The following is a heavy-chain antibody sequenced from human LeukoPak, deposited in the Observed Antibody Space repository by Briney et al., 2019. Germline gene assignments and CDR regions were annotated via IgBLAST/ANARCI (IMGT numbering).Heavy chain of an antibody. V-gene: IGHV6-1*01. D-gene: IGHD3-10*01. CDR2: TYYRSKWYN. CDR3: ARERISMVRGAGDTFDV. Sequence: SQTLSLTCAISGDSVSSNSAAWNWIRQSPSRGLEWLGRTYYRSKWYNDYAVSVKSQITINPDTSKNQFSLQLNSVTPEDTAVYYCARERISMVRGAGDTFDVWGQGTVVTVSS. CDR1: GDSVSSNSAA. J-gene: IGHJ3*01.